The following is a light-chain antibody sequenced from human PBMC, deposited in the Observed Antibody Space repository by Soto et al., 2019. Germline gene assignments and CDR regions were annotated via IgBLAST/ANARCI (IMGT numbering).Light chain of an antibody. CDR1: QSLSHW. CDR2: DAS. V-gene: IGKV1-5*01. Sequence: DIQMTQSPSTLSASVGDRVTITCRASQSLSHWLAWYQHKPGKAPKLLIYDASTLEIGVPSRFSGSGSGTQFTLTISSLQPDDFATYYCQQCNSQLSTFGGGTKVDIK. J-gene: IGKJ4*01. CDR3: QQCNSQLST.